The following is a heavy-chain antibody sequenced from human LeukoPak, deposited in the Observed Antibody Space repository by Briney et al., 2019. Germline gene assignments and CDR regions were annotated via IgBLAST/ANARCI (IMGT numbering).Heavy chain of an antibody. Sequence: GGSLRLSCTASRFTFSSYAMSWARQAPGKGLEWVSTISSSDDSTYYADSVKGRFTISRDNSRNTLYLQMNSLRAEDTAIYYCAKNFLQFWSAFDYWGQGTLVTVSS. CDR3: AKNFLQFWSAFDY. CDR1: RFTFSSYA. V-gene: IGHV3-23*01. CDR2: ISSSDDST. D-gene: IGHD3-3*02. J-gene: IGHJ4*02.